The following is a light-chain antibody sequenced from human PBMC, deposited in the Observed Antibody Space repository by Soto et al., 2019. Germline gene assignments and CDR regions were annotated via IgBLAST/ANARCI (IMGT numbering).Light chain of an antibody. CDR1: SSDVGGYNY. V-gene: IGLV2-14*01. J-gene: IGLJ1*01. Sequence: QSVLNQPAPVSGTPGQSITISCTRNSSDVGGYNYVSWYQQYPGKAPKVMIYDVTNRPSGVSNRFSGSRSGNTASLTISGLQAEDEADYYCCSFTTSSTYVFGTGTRSPS. CDR2: DVT. CDR3: CSFTTSSTYV.